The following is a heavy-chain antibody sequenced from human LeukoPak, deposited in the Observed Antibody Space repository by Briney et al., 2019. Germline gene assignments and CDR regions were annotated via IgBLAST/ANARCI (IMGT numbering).Heavy chain of an antibody. CDR1: GFTFSSYA. D-gene: IGHD5-12*01. V-gene: IGHV3-23*01. CDR3: AKPPHSGYAFLPSGY. Sequence: AGGSLRLSCAASGFTFSSYAMSWVRQAPGKGLEWVSAISGSGGSTYYADSVKGRFTISRDNSKNTLYLQMNSLRAEDTAVYYCAKPPHSGYAFLPSGYWGQGTLVTVSS. CDR2: ISGSGGST. J-gene: IGHJ4*02.